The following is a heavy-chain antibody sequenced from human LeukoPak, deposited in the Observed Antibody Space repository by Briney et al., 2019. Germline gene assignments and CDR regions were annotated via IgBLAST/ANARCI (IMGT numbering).Heavy chain of an antibody. Sequence: PGGSLRLSCAASGFTFSNAWMSWVRQAPGKGLEWVSAISGSGGTTYYADSVKGRFTISREKSRNTLYLHMNRLRAEDTAVYYCARDRYYGSGTYYYRGYSFDYWGQGTLVTVSS. CDR3: ARDRYYGSGTYYYRGYSFDY. J-gene: IGHJ4*02. CDR2: ISGSGGTT. CDR1: GFTFSNAW. D-gene: IGHD3-10*01. V-gene: IGHV3-23*01.